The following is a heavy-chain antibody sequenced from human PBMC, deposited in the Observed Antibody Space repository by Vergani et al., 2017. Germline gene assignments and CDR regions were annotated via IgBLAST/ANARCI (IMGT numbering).Heavy chain of an antibody. CDR1: GFTFDDYA. V-gene: IGHV3-9*01. D-gene: IGHD1-26*01. CDR3: AKRGIVGATGGDYFDF. Sequence: EVQLVESGGGLVQPGRSLRLSCAASGFTFDDYAMHWVRQAPGKGLEWVSGINWNSDSIAYADSVKGRFTISRDNAKNSLYLQMNSLRAEDTALYYCAKRGIVGATGGDYFDFWGQGTLVTVSS. CDR2: INWNSDSI. J-gene: IGHJ4*02.